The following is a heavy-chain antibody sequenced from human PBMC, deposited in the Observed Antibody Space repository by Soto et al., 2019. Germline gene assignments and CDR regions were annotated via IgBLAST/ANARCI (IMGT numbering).Heavy chain of an antibody. V-gene: IGHV5-10-1*01. CDR2: IDPSDSYT. CDR3: ARHDSYDDAFDI. Sequence: PGESLKISCKGSGYSFTSYWISWVRQMPGKGLEWMGRIDPSDSYTNYSPSFQGHVTISADKSISTAYLQWSSLKASDTAMCYCARHDSYDDAFDIWGQGTMVTVSS. J-gene: IGHJ3*02. D-gene: IGHD3-22*01. CDR1: GYSFTSYW.